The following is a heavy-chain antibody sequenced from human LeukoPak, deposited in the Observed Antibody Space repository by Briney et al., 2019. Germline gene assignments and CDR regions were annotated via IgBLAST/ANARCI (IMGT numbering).Heavy chain of an antibody. D-gene: IGHD4-17*01. J-gene: IGHJ4*02. Sequence: PSETLSLTCSVSPGSSRRFYWSWIRQAPGKEPEWIGYIFHIGNTNYNPSLRGRVTISIDTSKNEFSLDLTSVTAADTAVYYCAGTVTTHFAYWGQGALVTVSS. CDR2: IFHIGNT. CDR3: AGTVTTHFAY. CDR1: PGSSRRFY. V-gene: IGHV4-59*08.